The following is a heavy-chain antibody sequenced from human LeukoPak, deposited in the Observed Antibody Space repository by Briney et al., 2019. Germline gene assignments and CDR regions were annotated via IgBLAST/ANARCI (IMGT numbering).Heavy chain of an antibody. D-gene: IGHD6-13*01. V-gene: IGHV3-23*01. CDR2: ISGSGGST. Sequence: GGSLRLSCAASGFTFSSYAMSWVRQAPGKGLEWVSAISGSGGSTYYADSVKGRFTISRDNSKNTLYLQMNSLRAEDTAVYYCAKDLNRSSSWYSPFDYWGQGALVTVSS. CDR1: GFTFSSYA. J-gene: IGHJ4*02. CDR3: AKDLNRSSSWYSPFDY.